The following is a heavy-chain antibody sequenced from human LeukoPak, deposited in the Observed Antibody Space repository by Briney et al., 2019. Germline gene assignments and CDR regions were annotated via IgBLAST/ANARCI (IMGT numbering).Heavy chain of an antibody. D-gene: IGHD3-10*01. Sequence: SGTLSLTCTVSGGSISSYYWSWIRQPPGKGLEWIGYIYYSGSTNYNPSLKSRVTISVDTSKNQFSLKLSSVTAADTAVYYCARGDMVYYYGMDVWGQGTTVTVSS. CDR2: IYYSGST. CDR1: GGSISSYY. V-gene: IGHV4-59*01. CDR3: ARGDMVYYYGMDV. J-gene: IGHJ6*02.